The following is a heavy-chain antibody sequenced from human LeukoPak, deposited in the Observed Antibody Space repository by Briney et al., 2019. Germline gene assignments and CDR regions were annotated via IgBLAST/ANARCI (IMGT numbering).Heavy chain of an antibody. Sequence: GGSLRLSCEASGFTFGNYAMNWVRQAPGKGLEWVSRINSDGSSTSYADSVKGRFTISRDNAKNTLYLQMNSLRAEDTAVYYCASNFFYCSGGSCYYNWGQGTLVTVSS. V-gene: IGHV3-74*01. CDR1: GFTFGNYA. J-gene: IGHJ4*02. CDR2: INSDGSST. CDR3: ASNFFYCSGGSCYYN. D-gene: IGHD2-15*01.